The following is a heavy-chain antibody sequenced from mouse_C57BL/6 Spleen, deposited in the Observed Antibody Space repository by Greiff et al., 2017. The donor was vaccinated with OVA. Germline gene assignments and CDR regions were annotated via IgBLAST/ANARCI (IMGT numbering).Heavy chain of an antibody. Sequence: EVQRVESGGDLVKPGGSLKLSCAASGFTFSSYGMSWVRQTPDKRLEWVATISSGGSYTYYPDSVKGRFTISRDNAKNTLYLQMSSLKSEDTAMYYCARGNYGDFDYWGQGTTLTVSS. D-gene: IGHD1-1*02. CDR3: ARGNYGDFDY. V-gene: IGHV5-6*01. CDR1: GFTFSSYG. J-gene: IGHJ2*01. CDR2: ISSGGSYT.